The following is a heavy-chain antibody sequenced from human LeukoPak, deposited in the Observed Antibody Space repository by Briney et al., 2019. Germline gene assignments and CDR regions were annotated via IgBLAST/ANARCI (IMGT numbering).Heavy chain of an antibody. D-gene: IGHD3-10*01. V-gene: IGHV3-64*01. CDR2: ISYNGGTT. CDR3: AKFGHGPPYSGMDV. Sequence: PGGSLRLSCAASGFTFNTYAMHWVRQAPGKGLEYIAAISYNGGTTYYANSVRGRFAISRDNSKNTLYLQMVNLRAEDMGVFYCAKFGHGPPYSGMDVWGQGTTVTVSS. J-gene: IGHJ6*02. CDR1: GFTFNTYA.